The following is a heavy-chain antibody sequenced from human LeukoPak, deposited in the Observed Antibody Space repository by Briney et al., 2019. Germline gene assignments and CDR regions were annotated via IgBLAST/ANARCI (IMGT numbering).Heavy chain of an antibody. V-gene: IGHV4-34*01. D-gene: IGHD1-26*01. CDR2: INHSGST. CDR3: ASLVGARNY. CDR1: GGSFSGYY. Sequence: SETLSLTCAVYGGSFSGYYLSWIRQPPGKGLEWIGEINHSGSTNYNPSLKSRVTISVDTSKNQFSLKLSSVTAADTAVYYCASLVGARNYWGQGTLVTVSS. J-gene: IGHJ4*02.